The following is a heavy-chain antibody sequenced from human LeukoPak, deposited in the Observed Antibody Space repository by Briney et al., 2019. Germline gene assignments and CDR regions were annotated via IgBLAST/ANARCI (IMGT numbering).Heavy chain of an antibody. D-gene: IGHD5-24*01. Sequence: GGSLRLSCTASGFTFGSYWMNWARQAPGKGLEWVANIKQDGSEKYYVDSVKGRFTISRDNAKKSLYLQMNSLRAEDTAVYYCARETEMANLDYWGQGTLVTVSS. CDR3: ARETEMANLDY. CDR1: GFTFGSYW. CDR2: IKQDGSEK. V-gene: IGHV3-7*04. J-gene: IGHJ4*02.